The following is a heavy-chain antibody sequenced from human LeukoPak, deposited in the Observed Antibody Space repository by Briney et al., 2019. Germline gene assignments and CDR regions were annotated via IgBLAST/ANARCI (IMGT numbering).Heavy chain of an antibody. Sequence: GGSLRLSCAASGFTFSSYGMHWVRQAPGKGLEWVAVIWYDGSNKYYADSVKGRFTISRDNSKNTLYLQMNSLRDEDTAVYYCARASGKYYYYYYMDVWGKGTTVTVS. CDR1: GFTFSSYG. D-gene: IGHD3-3*01. J-gene: IGHJ6*03. CDR2: IWYDGSNK. V-gene: IGHV3-33*01. CDR3: ARASGKYYYYYYMDV.